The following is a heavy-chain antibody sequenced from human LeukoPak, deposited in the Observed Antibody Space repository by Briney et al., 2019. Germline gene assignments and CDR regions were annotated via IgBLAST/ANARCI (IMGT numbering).Heavy chain of an antibody. J-gene: IGHJ6*02. CDR3: ARDRYYYDSSGYLGYYGMDV. D-gene: IGHD3-22*01. CDR2: ISSSSSYI. Sequence: PGGSLRLSCAASGFTFSSYSMNWVRQAPVKGLEWVSSISSSSSYIYYADSVKGRFTISRDNAKNSLYLQMNSLRAEDTAVYYCARDRYYYDSSGYLGYYGMDVWGQGTTVTVSS. CDR1: GFTFSSYS. V-gene: IGHV3-21*01.